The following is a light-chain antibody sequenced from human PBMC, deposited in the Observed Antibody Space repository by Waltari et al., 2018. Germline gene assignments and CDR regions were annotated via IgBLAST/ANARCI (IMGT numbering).Light chain of an antibody. CDR3: QQYYSSPIT. CDR2: WAS. J-gene: IGKJ5*01. V-gene: IGKV4-1*01. Sequence: DIVLTQSPDSLAVSLGERATIHCQSSQSVLYSSNNRTYLAWYQQKPGQPPKLLIYWASTRESGVPDRFSGSGSGTDFTLTISSLQAENVAVYYCQQYYSSPITFGQGTRLEIK. CDR1: QSVLYSSNNRTY.